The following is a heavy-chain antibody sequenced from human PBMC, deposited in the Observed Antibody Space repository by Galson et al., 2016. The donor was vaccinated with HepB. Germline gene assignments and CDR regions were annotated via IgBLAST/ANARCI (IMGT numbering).Heavy chain of an antibody. CDR3: ARDSSGWYGIFDY. D-gene: IGHD6-19*01. Sequence: SLRLSCAASGFTFSSYAMHWVRQAPGKGLEWVAVISYDGSNKYCADSVKGRFTISRDNSKNTLYLQMNSLRAEDTAVYYCARDSSGWYGIFDYWGQGTLVTVSS. J-gene: IGHJ4*02. CDR1: GFTFSSYA. V-gene: IGHV3-30*04. CDR2: ISYDGSNK.